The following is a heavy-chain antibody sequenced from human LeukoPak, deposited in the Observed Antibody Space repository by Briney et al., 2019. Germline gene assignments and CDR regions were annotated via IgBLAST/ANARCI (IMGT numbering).Heavy chain of an antibody. Sequence: GGSLRLSCAASGFTVSAYAMAWVRQAPGKGLEWVSTIYDDNTYYADSVKGRFAISTDNSKNTLYLQMDSLRAEDTAVYYCAREFTIFGVVIQRYDAFDIWGQGTMVTVSS. J-gene: IGHJ3*02. V-gene: IGHV3-66*02. D-gene: IGHD3-3*01. CDR1: GFTVSAYA. CDR3: AREFTIFGVVIQRYDAFDI. CDR2: IYDDNT.